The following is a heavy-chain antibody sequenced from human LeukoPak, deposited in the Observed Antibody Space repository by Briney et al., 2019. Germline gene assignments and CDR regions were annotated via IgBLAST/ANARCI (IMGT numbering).Heavy chain of an antibody. Sequence: SVKVSCKASGGTFSSYAISWVRQAPGQGLEWMGGVIAIFGTANYAQKFQGRVTITTDDSTSTAYMELSSLRSEDTAVYYCARVPYYYDSSGYYFAYWGQGTLVTVSS. J-gene: IGHJ4*02. D-gene: IGHD3-22*01. CDR1: GGTFSSYA. CDR3: ARVPYYYDSSGYYFAY. CDR2: VIAIFGTA. V-gene: IGHV1-69*05.